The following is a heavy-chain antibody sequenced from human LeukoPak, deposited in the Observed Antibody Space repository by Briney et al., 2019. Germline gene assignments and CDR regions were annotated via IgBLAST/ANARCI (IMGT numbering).Heavy chain of an antibody. CDR1: GGSMHNYY. J-gene: IGHJ4*02. CDR3: ARVGDTSSYYYFLDF. D-gene: IGHD3-22*01. CDR2: IFSRGNT. V-gene: IGHV4-4*08. Sequence: PSETLSLTCTVSGGSMHNYYWSWIRQPPGKGLEWIGCIFSRGNTNYNPSLQSRVTMSVDTSKSQFSLKLSSVTAADTAVYYCARVGDTSSYYYFLDFWGQGTLVTVSS.